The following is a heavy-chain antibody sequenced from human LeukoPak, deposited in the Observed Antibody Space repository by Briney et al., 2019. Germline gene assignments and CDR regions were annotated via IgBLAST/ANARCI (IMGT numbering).Heavy chain of an antibody. CDR3: ARGLSDGMDV. Sequence: GGSLRLSCAASGFNFRSYGMHWVRQAPGKGLEWVALTWSDGSDKYYADSVKGRFTISRDNSKNTVYLQMNSLRAEDTAVYYCARGLSDGMDVWGQGTTVTVSS. V-gene: IGHV3-33*01. CDR1: GFNFRSYG. CDR2: TWSDGSDK. J-gene: IGHJ6*02.